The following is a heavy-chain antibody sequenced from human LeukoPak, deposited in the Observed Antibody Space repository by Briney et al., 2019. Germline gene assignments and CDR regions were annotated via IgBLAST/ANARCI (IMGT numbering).Heavy chain of an antibody. CDR3: AYSSGWYYFDY. CDR2: TNPNSGGT. Sequence: ASVKVSCKASGYTFTGYYMHWVRQAPGQGLEWMGRTNPNSGGTNYAQKFQGRVTMTRDTSISTAYMELSRLRSDDTAVYYCAYSSGWYYFDYWGQGTLVTVSS. D-gene: IGHD6-19*01. J-gene: IGHJ4*02. CDR1: GYTFTGYY. V-gene: IGHV1-2*06.